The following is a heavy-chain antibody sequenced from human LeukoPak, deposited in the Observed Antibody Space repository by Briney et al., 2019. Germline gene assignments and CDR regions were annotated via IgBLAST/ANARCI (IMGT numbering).Heavy chain of an antibody. CDR1: GFTFNYAW. V-gene: IGHV3-15*04. CDR3: TTDEDWNYARKDV. Sequence: GGSLRLSCAASGFTFNYAWMRWVRQAPGKGLEWVGHIVSEIVGGSTDYAAPVKGRFTISRDDSKRTLYLQMNSLKIEDTAVYYCTTDEDWNYARKDVWGQGATVIVSS. CDR2: IVSEIVGGST. D-gene: IGHD1-7*01. J-gene: IGHJ6*02.